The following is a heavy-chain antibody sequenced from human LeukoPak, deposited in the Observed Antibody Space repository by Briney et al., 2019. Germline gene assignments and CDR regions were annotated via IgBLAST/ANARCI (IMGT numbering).Heavy chain of an antibody. Sequence: SSETLSLTCTVSGDSLRTSYWSWIRQPPGKGLEWIAYIYYSGTSNSNPSLKSRVTISIDTSKNQFSLKLSSVTAADTAVYYCARAHITGTFFDYWAQGTLVTVPS. V-gene: IGHV4-59*01. CDR1: GDSLRTSY. D-gene: IGHD1-20*01. CDR3: ARAHITGTFFDY. J-gene: IGHJ4*02. CDR2: IYYSGTS.